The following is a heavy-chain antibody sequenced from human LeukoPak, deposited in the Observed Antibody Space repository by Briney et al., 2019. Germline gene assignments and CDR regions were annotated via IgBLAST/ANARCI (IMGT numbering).Heavy chain of an antibody. J-gene: IGHJ3*02. CDR1: GFTFSSYA. CDR3: ARDPGIVVVSDAFDI. V-gene: IGHV3-11*04. CDR2: ISSSGSTV. D-gene: IGHD3-22*01. Sequence: GGTLRLSCAASGFTFSSYAMSWIRQAPGKGLEWVSYISSSGSTVYYADSVKGRFTISRDNAKNSLYLQMNSLRAEDTAVYYCARDPGIVVVSDAFDIWGQGTMVTVSS.